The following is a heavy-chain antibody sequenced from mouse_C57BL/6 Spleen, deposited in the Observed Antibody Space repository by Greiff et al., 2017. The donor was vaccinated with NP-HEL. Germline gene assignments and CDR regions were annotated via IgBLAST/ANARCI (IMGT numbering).Heavy chain of an antibody. V-gene: IGHV5-17*01. D-gene: IGHD3-2*02. CDR1: GFTFSDYG. CDR3: AKDSSGYVFAY. CDR2: ISSGSSTI. Sequence: EVQRVESGGGLVKPGGSLKLSCAASGFTFSDYGMHWVRQAPEKGLEWVAYISSGSSTIYYADTVKGRFTISRDNAKNTLFLQMTSLRSEDTAMYYCAKDSSGYVFAYWGQGTLVTVSA. J-gene: IGHJ3*01.